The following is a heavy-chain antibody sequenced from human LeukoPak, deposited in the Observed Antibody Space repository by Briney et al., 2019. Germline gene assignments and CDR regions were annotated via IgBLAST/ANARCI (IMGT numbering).Heavy chain of an antibody. J-gene: IGHJ4*02. Sequence: SETLSLTCAVYGGSFSGYYWSWIRQPPEKGLEWIGEINHSGSTNYNPSLKSRVTISVDTSKNQFSLKLSSVTAADTAVYYCARGREYPTDYWGQGTLVTVSS. V-gene: IGHV4-34*01. CDR3: ARGREYPTDY. D-gene: IGHD2/OR15-2a*01. CDR1: GGSFSGYY. CDR2: INHSGST.